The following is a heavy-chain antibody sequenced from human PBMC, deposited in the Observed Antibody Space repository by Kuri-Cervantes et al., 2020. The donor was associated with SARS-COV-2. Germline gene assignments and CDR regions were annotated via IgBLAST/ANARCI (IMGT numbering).Heavy chain of an antibody. Sequence: SETLSLTCTVSSGSISRSYYYWDWIRQPPGGRLEWIGNIYYSGSTNYNPSLKSRVTISVDTSKNQFSLKLSSVTAADTAVYYCARALPRYCSSTSCGRNWFDPWGQGTLVTVSS. J-gene: IGHJ5*02. CDR2: IYYSGST. CDR3: ARALPRYCSSTSCGRNWFDP. CDR1: SGSISRSYYY. V-gene: IGHV4-39*07. D-gene: IGHD2-2*01.